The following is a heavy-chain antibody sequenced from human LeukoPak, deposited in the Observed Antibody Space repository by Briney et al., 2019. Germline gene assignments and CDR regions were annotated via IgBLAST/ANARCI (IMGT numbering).Heavy chain of an antibody. CDR2: INPNSGGT. V-gene: IGHV1-2*02. CDR3: AALPDRAGSYYFDY. D-gene: IGHD1-14*01. Sequence: ASVKVSCKASGYTFTGYYMHWVRQAPGQGLEGMGWINPNSGGTNYAQKFQGRVTMTRDTSVSTAYMELSRLRSDDTAVYYCAALPDRAGSYYFDYWGQGTLVTVSS. J-gene: IGHJ4*02. CDR1: GYTFTGYY.